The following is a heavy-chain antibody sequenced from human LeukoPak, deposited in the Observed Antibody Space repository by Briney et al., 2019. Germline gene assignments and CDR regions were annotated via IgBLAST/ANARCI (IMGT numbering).Heavy chain of an antibody. CDR2: IFSGGTT. J-gene: IGHJ4*02. CDR1: GFSVNSNY. D-gene: IGHD5-18*01. CDR3: ARSVADTAIYDY. Sequence: PGGSLRLSCAASGFSVNSNYMSWVRQAPGKGLEWVSIIFSGGTTYYADSVEGRFTISRDNSRNTLYPQMNRLRAEDTAFYYCARSVADTAIYDYWGQGTLVTVSS. V-gene: IGHV3-53*01.